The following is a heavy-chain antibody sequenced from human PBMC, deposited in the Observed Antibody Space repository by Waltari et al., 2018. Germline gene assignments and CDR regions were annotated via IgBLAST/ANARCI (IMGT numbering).Heavy chain of an antibody. V-gene: IGHV4-30-4*01. CDR3: ARDRGPGEYYYGMDV. Sequence: QVQLQESGPGLVKSSQTLSLTCTVPGGSIRSGDHYWNWIRQSPGKGLEWIGYVYYTGSTYYNPSLKSRLNISVDTSKSQFTLSLYSVTAADTAVYYCARDRGPGEYYYGMDVWGQGTTVIVSS. J-gene: IGHJ6*02. CDR1: GGSIRSGDHY. D-gene: IGHD2-15*01. CDR2: VYYTGST.